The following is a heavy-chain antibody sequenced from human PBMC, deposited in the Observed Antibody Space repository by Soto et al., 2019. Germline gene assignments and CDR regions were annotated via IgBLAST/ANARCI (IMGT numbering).Heavy chain of an antibody. J-gene: IGHJ6*02. CDR1: GGSFSGYY. CDR3: ARGPGYYDSSGYYFNGTDYYYYGMDV. V-gene: IGHV4-34*01. D-gene: IGHD3-22*01. Sequence: SETLSLTCAVYGGSFSGYYWSWIRQPPGKGLEWIGEINHSGSTNYNPSLKSRVTISVDTSKNQFSLKLSSVTAADTAVYYCARGPGYYDSSGYYFNGTDYYYYGMDVWGQGTTVTVSS. CDR2: INHSGST.